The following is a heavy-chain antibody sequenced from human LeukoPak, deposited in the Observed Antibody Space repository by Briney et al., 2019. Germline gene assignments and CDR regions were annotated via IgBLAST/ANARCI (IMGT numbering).Heavy chain of an antibody. CDR1: GGTFNNSA. V-gene: IGHV1-69*05. CDR3: ASDVHGDYGSGWFDP. CDR2: IMPLFGTA. Sequence: GASEKVSCKTSGGTFNNSAISWVRQAPGQGLEWLGGIMPLFGTAGYAQKFQGRVTITKDESTRTVYLELTSLTSDDTAVYYCASDVHGDYGSGWFDPGGQGTLVSVSS. D-gene: IGHD4-17*01. J-gene: IGHJ5*02.